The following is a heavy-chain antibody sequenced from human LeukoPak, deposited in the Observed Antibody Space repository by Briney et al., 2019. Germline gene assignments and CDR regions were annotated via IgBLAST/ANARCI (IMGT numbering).Heavy chain of an antibody. CDR3: ARGGDGYNPDNYGMDV. Sequence: ASVTVSCKASGGTFSSYAISWVRQAPGQGLEWMGMIIPIFGIANYAQKFQGRVTITADKSTSTAYMELSSLRSEDTAVYYCARGGDGYNPDNYGMDVWGQGTTVTVSS. CDR1: GGTFSSYA. J-gene: IGHJ6*02. V-gene: IGHV1-69*04. D-gene: IGHD5-24*01. CDR2: IIPIFGIA.